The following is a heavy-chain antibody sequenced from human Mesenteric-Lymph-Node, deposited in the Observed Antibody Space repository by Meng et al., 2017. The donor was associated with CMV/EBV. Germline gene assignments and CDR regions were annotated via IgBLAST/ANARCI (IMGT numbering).Heavy chain of an antibody. V-gene: IGHV3-23*01. D-gene: IGHD6-6*01. Sequence: GGSLRLSCAASGFTFSNYDMHWVRQAPGKGLEWVSTITGSGFRTHYADSVKGRFTISRDNSKNTLYLQMNSLRAEDTAVYYCDASDYWGQGTQVTVSS. CDR2: ITGSGFRT. CDR3: DASDY. J-gene: IGHJ4*02. CDR1: GFTFSNYD.